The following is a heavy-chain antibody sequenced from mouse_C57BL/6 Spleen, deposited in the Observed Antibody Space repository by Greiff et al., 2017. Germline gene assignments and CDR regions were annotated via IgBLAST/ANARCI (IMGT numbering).Heavy chain of an antibody. CDR1: GYTFTSYW. V-gene: IGHV1-55*01. J-gene: IGHJ1*03. Sequence: QVQLQQSGAELVKPGASVKMSCKASGYTFTSYWITWVKQRPGQGLEWIGDIYPGSGSTNYNEKFKSKATLTVDTSSSTAYMQLSSLTSEDSAVYYCARSGYYSGSSFWYFDVWGTGTTVTVSS. CDR2: IYPGSGST. CDR3: ARSGYYSGSSFWYFDV. D-gene: IGHD1-1*01.